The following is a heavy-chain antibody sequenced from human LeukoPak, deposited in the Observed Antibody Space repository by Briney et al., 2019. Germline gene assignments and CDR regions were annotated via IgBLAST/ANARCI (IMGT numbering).Heavy chain of an antibody. CDR2: INWNGGST. J-gene: IGHJ4*02. D-gene: IGHD3-16*01. Sequence: GGSLRLSCAASGFTFDDYGMSWVRQAPGKGLEWVSGINWNGGSTGYADSVKGRFTISRNNAKNSLYLQMNGLRAEDTALYYCARFKVWLPYDYWGQGTLVTVSS. CDR3: ARFKVWLPYDY. V-gene: IGHV3-20*04. CDR1: GFTFDDYG.